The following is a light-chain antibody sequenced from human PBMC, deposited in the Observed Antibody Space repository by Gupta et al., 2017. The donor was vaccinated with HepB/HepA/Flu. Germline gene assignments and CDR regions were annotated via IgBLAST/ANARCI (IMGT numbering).Light chain of an antibody. J-gene: IGKJ4*01. Sequence: EIVLTQSPGTLSLSPGERATLSCSASQSVSSSYLAWYQQKPGQAPRLLIYGASSRATGIPDRFSGSGSGTDFTLTISRLEPEDFAVYYCRQYCSSPLTFGGGTKVEIK. CDR3: RQYCSSPLT. V-gene: IGKV3-20*01. CDR1: QSVSSSY. CDR2: GAS.